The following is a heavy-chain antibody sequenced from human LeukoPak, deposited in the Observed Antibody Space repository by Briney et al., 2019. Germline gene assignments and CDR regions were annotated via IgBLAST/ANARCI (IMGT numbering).Heavy chain of an antibody. CDR1: GFTFSSYW. CDR3: ARDCGILRIDCGDSLDI. CDR2: IKQDGSEK. Sequence: GGSLRLSCAASGFTFSSYWMHWVRQAPGKGLEWVANIKQDGSEKYYVDSVKGRFSISRDNARNSLHLQMNSLRTEDTAVYYCARDCGILRIDCGDSLDIWGQGTMVTVSS. V-gene: IGHV3-7*03. J-gene: IGHJ3*02. D-gene: IGHD2-21*01.